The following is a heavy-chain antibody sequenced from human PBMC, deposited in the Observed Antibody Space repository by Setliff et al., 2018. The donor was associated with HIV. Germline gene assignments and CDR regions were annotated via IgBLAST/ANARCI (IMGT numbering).Heavy chain of an antibody. J-gene: IGHJ4*02. CDR2: INHSGST. CDR3: ARGDGVYDSSGYFDY. D-gene: IGHD3-22*01. V-gene: IGHV4-34*01. Sequence: PSETLSLTCAVYGGSFSGYYWSWIRQPPGKGPEWIGEINHSGSTNYNPSLKSRVTISVDTSKNQFSLKLSSVTAADTAVYYCARGDGVYDSSGYFDYWGQGTLVTVSS. CDR1: GGSFSGYY.